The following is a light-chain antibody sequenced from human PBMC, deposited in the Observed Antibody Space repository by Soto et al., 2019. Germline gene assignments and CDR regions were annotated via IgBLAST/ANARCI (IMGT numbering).Light chain of an antibody. Sequence: SYELTQPPSVSVSPGQTASITCSGDKLGDKYACWYQQKPGQSPVLVIYQDSKRPSGIPERFSGSNSGNTATLTISGTQAMDEADYYCQAWDSSTASVFGGGTKRTVL. CDR1: KLGDKY. V-gene: IGLV3-1*01. J-gene: IGLJ2*01. CDR3: QAWDSSTASV. CDR2: QDS.